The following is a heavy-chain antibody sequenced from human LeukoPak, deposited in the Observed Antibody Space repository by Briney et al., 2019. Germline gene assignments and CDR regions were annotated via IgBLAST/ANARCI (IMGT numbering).Heavy chain of an antibody. CDR3: ARGPGIDVAGVFDY. Sequence: GASVKVSCKASGFGFSSYGINWVRQAPGQRLEWMGWISAYTGHTKYLQKMRGRVTMTTDTSTNTAYMELRSLTSDDTAVYYCARGPGIDVAGVFDYWGQGSLVTVSS. V-gene: IGHV1-18*04. CDR2: ISAYTGHT. J-gene: IGHJ4*02. D-gene: IGHD6-19*01. CDR1: GFGFSSYG.